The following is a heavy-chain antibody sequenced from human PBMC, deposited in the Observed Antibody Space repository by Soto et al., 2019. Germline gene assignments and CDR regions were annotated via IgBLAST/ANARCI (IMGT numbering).Heavy chain of an antibody. CDR1: GGSLRGHY. V-gene: IGHV4-34*01. J-gene: IGHJ5*02. CDR2: INHSGFT. CDR3: SRAAVKLGATLFDP. D-gene: IGHD1-26*01. Sequence: PSETLSLMCGVSGGSLRGHYRSWIRQSPEKGLEWIGEINHSGFTNYNPTLKSRVTISRDASKNQLSLRLSSMTAADSAVYFCSRAAVKLGATLFDPWGQGTLVPVPS.